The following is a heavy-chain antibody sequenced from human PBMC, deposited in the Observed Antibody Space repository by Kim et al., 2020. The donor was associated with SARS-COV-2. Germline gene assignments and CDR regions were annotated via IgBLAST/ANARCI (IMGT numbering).Heavy chain of an antibody. V-gene: IGHV3-9*01. D-gene: IGHD6-13*01. J-gene: IGHJ6*02. CDR2: ISWNSGSI. Sequence: GGSLRLSCAASGFTFGDYAMHWVRQAPGKGLEWVSGISWNSGSIGYADSVKGRFTISRDNAKNSLYLQMNSLRAEDTALYYCAKEEAAAGTGTYYYGMDVWGQGTTVTVSS. CDR1: GFTFGDYA. CDR3: AKEEAAAGTGTYYYGMDV.